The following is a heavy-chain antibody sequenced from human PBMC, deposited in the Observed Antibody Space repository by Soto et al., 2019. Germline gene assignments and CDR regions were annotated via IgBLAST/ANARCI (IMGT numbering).Heavy chain of an antibody. V-gene: IGHV1-69*13. D-gene: IGHD2-2*01. Sequence: SVTDSCKASGGPLISYAISWLRQATGQGLEWMGGIIPIFGTANYAQKFQGRVTITADESTSTAYMELSSLRSEDTAVYYCARSCSSTSCYYHYYYGMDVWGQGTTVTVSS. CDR2: IIPIFGTA. CDR1: GGPLISYA. J-gene: IGHJ6*02. CDR3: ARSCSSTSCYYHYYYGMDV.